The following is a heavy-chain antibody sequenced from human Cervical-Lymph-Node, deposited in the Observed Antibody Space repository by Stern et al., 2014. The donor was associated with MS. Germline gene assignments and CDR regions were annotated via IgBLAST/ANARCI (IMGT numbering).Heavy chain of an antibody. D-gene: IGHD1-26*01. Sequence: VQLVQSGAEVKKPGESLKISCKGSGYTFATYWIGWVRQMPGKGLEWMGIIYPGDSDTRYSPSFPGQVTISADKSLSTAYLQWSSLKASDTAIYYCARQGRAIAGATQDHFDHWGQGAPVTVSS. CDR3: ARQGRAIAGATQDHFDH. CDR1: GYTFATYW. CDR2: IYPGDSDT. J-gene: IGHJ4*02. V-gene: IGHV5-51*01.